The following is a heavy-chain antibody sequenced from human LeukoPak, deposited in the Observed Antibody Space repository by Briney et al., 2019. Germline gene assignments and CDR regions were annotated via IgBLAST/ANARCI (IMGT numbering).Heavy chain of an antibody. V-gene: IGHV4-59*04. J-gene: IGHJ4*02. CDR3: AGIYDFWSGSYFDY. CDR1: GGSISSYF. CDR2: IYHSGST. Sequence: PSETLSLTCTVSGGSISSYFWSWIRQPPGKGLEWIGYIYHSGSTYYNPSLKSRVTISVDRSKNQFSLKLSSVTAADTAVYYCAGIYDFWSGSYFDYWGQGTLVTVSS. D-gene: IGHD3-3*01.